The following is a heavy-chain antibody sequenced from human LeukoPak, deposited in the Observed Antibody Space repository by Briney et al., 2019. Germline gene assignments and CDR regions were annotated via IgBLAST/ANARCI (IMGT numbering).Heavy chain of an antibody. CDR3: ARDIAGPTGGY. CDR2: ISYDGSKK. D-gene: IGHD6-13*01. Sequence: GGSLRLSCAVSGFAFSSLAMHWVRQAPGKGLEWVTIISYDGSKKYYADSVKGRFTISRDNSKKTLYLQMDSLRTEDTAVYYCARDIAGPTGGYWGQGTLVTVSS. J-gene: IGHJ4*02. CDR1: GFAFSSLA. V-gene: IGHV3-30-3*01.